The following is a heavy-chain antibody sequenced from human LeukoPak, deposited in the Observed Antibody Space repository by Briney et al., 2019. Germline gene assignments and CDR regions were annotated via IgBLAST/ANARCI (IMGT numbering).Heavy chain of an antibody. Sequence: ASVKVSCKDSGYTFTGYYMHGVRQAPGQGLEWMGWINPNSGGTNYAQKFQGRVTMTRDTSISTAYMELSRLRSDDTAVYYCARANRRLVRGYYYYYYMDVWGKGTTVTVSS. CDR2: INPNSGGT. CDR3: ARANRRLVRGYYYYYYMDV. CDR1: GYTFTGYY. D-gene: IGHD6-6*01. V-gene: IGHV1-2*02. J-gene: IGHJ6*03.